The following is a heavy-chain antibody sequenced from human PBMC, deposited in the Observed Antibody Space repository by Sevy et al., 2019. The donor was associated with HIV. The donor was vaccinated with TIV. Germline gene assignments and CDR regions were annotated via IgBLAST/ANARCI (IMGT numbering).Heavy chain of an antibody. CDR1: GFTFSSFG. V-gene: IGHV3-48*01. J-gene: IGHJ4*02. D-gene: IGHD3-22*01. Sequence: GGSLRLSCAASGFTFSSFGMNWVRQVPGKGLEWISYISHSTNTRLYAASVTGRFSISRDNARNSLYLQMNSLRAEDTAVYYCARESYFYDTTTFPENDYWGRGTLVTVSS. CDR3: ARESYFYDTTTFPENDY. CDR2: ISHSTNTR.